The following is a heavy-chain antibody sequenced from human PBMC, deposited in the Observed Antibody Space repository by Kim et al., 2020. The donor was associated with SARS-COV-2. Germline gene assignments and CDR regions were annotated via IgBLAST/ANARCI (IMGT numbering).Heavy chain of an antibody. CDR3: AALNRKAPFDY. V-gene: IGHV1-3*01. CDR2: INGAIGNS. Sequence: ASVKVSCKASGYTFTAYAIHWVRQAPGQRLEWMGWINGAIGNSEYSQKFQGRVTISRDTSASTAYMELSSLRSEDTAVYYCAALNRKAPFDYWGQGTLVTVSS. CDR1: GYTFTAYA. J-gene: IGHJ4*02.